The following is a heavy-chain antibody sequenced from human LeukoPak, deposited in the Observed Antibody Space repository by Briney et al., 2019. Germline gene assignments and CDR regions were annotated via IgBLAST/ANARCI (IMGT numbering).Heavy chain of an antibody. CDR2: INAGNGNT. J-gene: IGHJ5*02. Sequence: ASVKVSCKASGYTFTSYAMHWVRQAPGQRLEWMGWINAGNGNTKYSQKFQGRVTITRDTSASTAYMELSSLRSEDTAVYYCARAIVVVPSRYNWFDPWGQGTLVTVPS. CDR1: GYTFTSYA. D-gene: IGHD2-2*01. CDR3: ARAIVVVPSRYNWFDP. V-gene: IGHV1-3*01.